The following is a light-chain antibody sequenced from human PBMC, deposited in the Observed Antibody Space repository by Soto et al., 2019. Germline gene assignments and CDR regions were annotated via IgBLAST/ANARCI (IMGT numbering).Light chain of an antibody. Sequence: QSALTQPASVSGSPGQSITLSCTGTSSDDGGYNYVSWYQLHPGRAPKLIIYDVSHRPSGISNRFSGSKSGNTASLTISGLQPEDEADYFCSSYTTGITLYVFGPGTKVTVL. CDR1: SSDDGGYNY. V-gene: IGLV2-14*01. CDR2: DVS. CDR3: SSYTTGITLYV. J-gene: IGLJ1*01.